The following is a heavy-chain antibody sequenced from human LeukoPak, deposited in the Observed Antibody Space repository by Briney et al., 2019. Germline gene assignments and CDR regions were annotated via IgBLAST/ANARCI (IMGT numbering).Heavy chain of an antibody. CDR2: IGSSSSYI. D-gene: IGHD3-22*01. V-gene: IGHV3-21*01. CDR1: GFTFSSYS. CDR3: ARGVGYYYDSSGYYFPDY. J-gene: IGHJ4*02. Sequence: GGSLRLSCAASGFTFSSYSMNWVRRAPGKGLEWVSSIGSSSSYIYYADSVEGGFTISRDNAKNSVYLKMKRLRAEDTAVYYCARGVGYYYDSSGYYFPDYWGQGTLVTVSS.